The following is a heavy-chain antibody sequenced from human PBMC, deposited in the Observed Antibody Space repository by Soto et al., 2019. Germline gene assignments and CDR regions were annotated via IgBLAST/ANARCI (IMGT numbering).Heavy chain of an antibody. D-gene: IGHD3-22*01. V-gene: IGHV4-4*07. CDR3: ARDDYNDGGNNWFDP. CDR1: GGSITNYY. CDR2: MYTKERT. J-gene: IGHJ5*02. Sequence: SETLSLTCTVSGGSITNYYWSWIRQPAGKGLEWIGRMYTKERTNYNLSFKSRVTMSVDTSKNQFSLKLNAVTAADTAVYYCARDDYNDGGNNWFDPWGQGTLLTGSS.